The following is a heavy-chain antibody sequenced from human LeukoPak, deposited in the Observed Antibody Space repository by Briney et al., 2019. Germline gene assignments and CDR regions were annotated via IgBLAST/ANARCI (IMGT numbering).Heavy chain of an antibody. CDR3: AKIDTYSSGWSGAFDI. CDR2: ISGSGGST. J-gene: IGHJ3*02. V-gene: IGHV3-23*01. CDR1: GFTFSSYA. Sequence: GGSLRLSCAASGFTFSSYAMSWVRQAPGKGLEWVSAISGSGGSTYYADSVKGRFTISRDNSKNTLYLQMNSLGAEDTAVHYCAKIDTYSSGWSGAFDIWGQGTMVTVSS. D-gene: IGHD6-19*01.